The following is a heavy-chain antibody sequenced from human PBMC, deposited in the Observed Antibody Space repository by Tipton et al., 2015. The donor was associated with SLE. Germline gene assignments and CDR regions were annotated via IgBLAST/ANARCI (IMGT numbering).Heavy chain of an antibody. V-gene: IGHV4-59*02. CDR1: GGSGGSYY. J-gene: IGHJ4*02. Sequence: TLSLTCDVSGGSGGSYYWSWVRQIPGKGLEWIGYIYQSGLTALNPSLESRITLSIDTSRNQFSLKLTSMSAADTAVYYCARESAQGLDYWRQGTLVTVSS. CDR2: IYQSGLT. CDR3: ARESAQGLDY.